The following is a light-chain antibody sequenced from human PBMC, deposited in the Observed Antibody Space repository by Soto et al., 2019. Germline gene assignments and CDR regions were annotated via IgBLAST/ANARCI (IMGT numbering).Light chain of an antibody. V-gene: IGKV3-20*01. CDR1: QTVSNNY. J-gene: IGKJ5*01. CDR2: GAS. CDR3: QQYAGPPTT. Sequence: EIVLTQSPGTLSLSPGDRATLSCRVSQTVSNNYLAWCQQKPGQAPRVIMYGASRRATGIPDRFSGGGSGTDFTLTISRLEPEDFAVYFCQQYAGPPTTFGQGTRLEI.